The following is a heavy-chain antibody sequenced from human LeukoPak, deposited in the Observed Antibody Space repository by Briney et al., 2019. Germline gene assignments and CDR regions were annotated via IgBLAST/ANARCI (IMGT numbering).Heavy chain of an antibody. CDR2: ISAYTGKT. CDR1: GYTFTTHG. V-gene: IGHV1-18*01. Sequence: ASVKVSCKSSGYTFTTHGITWVRQAPGQGLEWMGWISAYTGKTNYAQKIQGRVTMTTHTSTSTAYMELRSLRSDDTAVDYCASDYGGTDGALDIWGQGTMVIVSS. D-gene: IGHD4-23*01. J-gene: IGHJ3*02. CDR3: ASDYGGTDGALDI.